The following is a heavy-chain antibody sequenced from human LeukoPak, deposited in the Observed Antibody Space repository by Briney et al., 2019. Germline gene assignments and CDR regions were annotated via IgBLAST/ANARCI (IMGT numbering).Heavy chain of an antibody. CDR3: ARHGGGATRPHNWFDP. CDR2: IIPIFGTA. Sequence: GASVTVSFTASGGTFSSYAISWVRQAPGQGLEWMGGIIPIFGTANYAQKFQGRVTITADESTSTAYMELSSLRSEDTAVYYCARHGGGATRPHNWFDPWGQGTLVTVSS. V-gene: IGHV1-69*13. CDR1: GGTFSSYA. J-gene: IGHJ5*02. D-gene: IGHD1-26*01.